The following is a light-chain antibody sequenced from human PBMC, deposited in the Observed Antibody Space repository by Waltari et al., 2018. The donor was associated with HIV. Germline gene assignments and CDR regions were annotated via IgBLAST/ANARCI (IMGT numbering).Light chain of an antibody. J-gene: IGLJ2*01. CDR3: QVWDSSSDHVV. V-gene: IGLV3-21*02. Sequence: SYVLTQPPSVSVAPGQTARITCGGNNIGSKSFPWCQQKAGQAPGVGVEGNRERPSGIAERFSGSNAGNTATLTISRVEAGDEADFHGQVWDSSSDHVVFGGGTKLTVL. CDR1: NIGSKS. CDR2: GNR.